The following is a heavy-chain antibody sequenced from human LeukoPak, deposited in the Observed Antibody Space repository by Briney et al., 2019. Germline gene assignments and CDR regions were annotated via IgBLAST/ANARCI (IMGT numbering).Heavy chain of an antibody. CDR1: GFTFSSYD. Sequence: GGSLRLSCAASGFTFSSYDMSWVRQAPGKGLEWVSAISGSGGSTYYADSVKGRFTISRDNSKKTLYLQMNSLRAEDTAVYYCAKDRHAPGRYCSSTTCFPFDSWGQRTLVTVSS. D-gene: IGHD2-2*01. CDR3: AKDRHAPGRYCSSTTCFPFDS. CDR2: ISGSGGST. V-gene: IGHV3-23*01. J-gene: IGHJ5*01.